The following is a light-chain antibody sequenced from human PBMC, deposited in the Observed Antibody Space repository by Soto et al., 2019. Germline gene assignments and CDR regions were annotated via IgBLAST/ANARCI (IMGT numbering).Light chain of an antibody. CDR1: SSDVGGYNY. J-gene: IGLJ1*01. Sequence: QSALTQPASVSGSPGQSITISCTGTSSDVGGYNYVSWYQQHPGKAPKLMIYEVSNRPSGVSNRFSGSKSGYTASLTISGLQAEDEADYYCSSYTTSSTLYVVGSGTKV. CDR2: EVS. V-gene: IGLV2-14*01. CDR3: SSYTTSSTLYV.